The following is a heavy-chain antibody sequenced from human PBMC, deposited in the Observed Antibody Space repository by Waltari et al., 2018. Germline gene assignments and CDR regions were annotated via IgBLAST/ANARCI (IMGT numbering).Heavy chain of an antibody. CDR3: ARDGVLRSDPLSLRY. CDR2: INTSFGDT. CDR1: GYTFTSYY. D-gene: IGHD5-12*01. J-gene: IGHJ4*02. V-gene: IGHV1-46*01. Sequence: VQLVQSVAQVKKPAASVKVSCNSSGYTFTSYYMHWVRQATGQGLEWMGIINTSFGDTTYAQKFQGRVTMNRDTSMSTVSMELSSLRSEDTAVYYCARDGVLRSDPLSLRYWGEGTLVTVSS.